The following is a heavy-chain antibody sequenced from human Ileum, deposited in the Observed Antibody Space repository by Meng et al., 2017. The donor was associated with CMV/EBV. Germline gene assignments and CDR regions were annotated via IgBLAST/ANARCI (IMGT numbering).Heavy chain of an antibody. CDR2: IYWDDDK. Sequence: QTTWKEAGRKLVQPTQTLTLNCTFYGFSLSTTGVGVGWIRQPPGKALEWLALIYWDDDKRYSPSLKSRLTITKDTSKNQVVLTMTNMDPVDTATYYCARNYYDGGPFQYWGQGTLVTVFS. CDR1: GFSLSTTGVG. J-gene: IGHJ4*01. V-gene: IGHV2-5*02. D-gene: IGHD3-22*01. CDR3: ARNYYDGGPFQY.